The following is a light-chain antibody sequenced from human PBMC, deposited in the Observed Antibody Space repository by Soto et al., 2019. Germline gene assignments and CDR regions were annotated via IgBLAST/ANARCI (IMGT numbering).Light chain of an antibody. CDR1: SSDVGGYNF. CDR3: SSYAGSNNRYV. Sequence: QSALTQPPSASGSPGQSVTISCTGTSSDVGGYNFVSWYQQHPGKAPKLIIYEVSKWPSGVPDRFSGSKSGNTASLTVSGLQAEDEADYYCSSYAGSNNRYVFGTGTKVTVL. J-gene: IGLJ1*01. CDR2: EVS. V-gene: IGLV2-8*01.